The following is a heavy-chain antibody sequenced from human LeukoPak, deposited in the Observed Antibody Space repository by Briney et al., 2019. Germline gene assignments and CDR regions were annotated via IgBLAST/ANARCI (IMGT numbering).Heavy chain of an antibody. J-gene: IGHJ1*01. CDR1: GFTFSSYG. Sequence: PGGSLRLSCAASGFTFSSYGMHWVRQAPGKGLEWVAVISYDGSNKYYADSVKGRFTISRDNSKNTLYLQMNSLRAEDTAVYYCAKGVAIAARRGPPQHWGQGTLVTVPS. CDR2: ISYDGSNK. D-gene: IGHD6-6*01. V-gene: IGHV3-30*18. CDR3: AKGVAIAARRGPPQH.